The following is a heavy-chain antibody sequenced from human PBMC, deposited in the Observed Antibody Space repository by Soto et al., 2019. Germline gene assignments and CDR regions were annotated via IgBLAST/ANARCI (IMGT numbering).Heavy chain of an antibody. CDR2: MNPNSGNT. CDR3: ARGLYPAMFTDYYYYYMDV. J-gene: IGHJ6*03. Sequence: ASVKVSCKASGYTFTSYDINWVRQATGQGLEWMGWMNPNSGNTGYAQKFQGRVTMTRNTSISTAYMELSSLRSEDTAVYFCARGLYPAMFTDYYYYYMDVWGKGTTVTVSS. D-gene: IGHD5-18*01. V-gene: IGHV1-8*02. CDR1: GYTFTSYD.